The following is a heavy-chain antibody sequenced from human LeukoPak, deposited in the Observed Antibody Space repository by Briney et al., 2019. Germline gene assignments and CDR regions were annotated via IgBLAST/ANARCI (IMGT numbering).Heavy chain of an antibody. V-gene: IGHV3-7*01. J-gene: IGHJ4*01. D-gene: IGHD6-13*01. CDR2: IRQDGSEK. CDR1: GFTFTDYW. CDR3: ARDGTAAGLYFDL. Sequence: GGSLRLSCAVSGFTFTDYWMNWVRQAPGKGLEWVASIRQDGSEKTYVDSAKGRFTISRDNTKNPLSLQVNSLRVEDTAVYYCARDGTAAGLYFDLWGQGTLVTVSS.